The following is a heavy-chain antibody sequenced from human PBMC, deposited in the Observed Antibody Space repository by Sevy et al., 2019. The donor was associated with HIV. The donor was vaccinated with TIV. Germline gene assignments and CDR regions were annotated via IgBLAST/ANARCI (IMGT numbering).Heavy chain of an antibody. Sequence: SETLSLTCTVSGNSISSGSYYWGWIRQAPGKGLEWIGSIYSSGSTYYNPSLKSRVSISVETSKKHLSLKLSSVTAADTAVYYCARLPGLYSSSWSSWFWGQGTLVIVSS. CDR3: ARLPGLYSSSWSSWF. J-gene: IGHJ4*02. CDR1: GNSISSGSYY. D-gene: IGHD6-13*01. V-gene: IGHV4-39*02. CDR2: IYSSGST.